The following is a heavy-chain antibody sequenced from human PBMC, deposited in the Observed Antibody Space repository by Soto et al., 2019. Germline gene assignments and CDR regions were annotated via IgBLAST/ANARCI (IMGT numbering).Heavy chain of an antibody. CDR1: GDSVSSNSAA. CDR3: ARDRYSGYEPTYGMDV. CDR2: TYYRSKWYN. V-gene: IGHV6-1*01. D-gene: IGHD5-12*01. J-gene: IGHJ6*02. Sequence: SQTLSLTCAISGDSVSSNSAAWNWIRQSPSRGLEWLGRTYYRSKWYNDYAVSVKSRITINPDTSKNQFSLQLNSVTPEDTAVFYCARDRYSGYEPTYGMDVWGQGTTVTVSS.